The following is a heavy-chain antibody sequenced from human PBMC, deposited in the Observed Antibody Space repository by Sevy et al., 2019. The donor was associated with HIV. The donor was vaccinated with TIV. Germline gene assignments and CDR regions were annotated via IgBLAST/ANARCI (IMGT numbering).Heavy chain of an antibody. CDR1: GFTFSSYS. CDR3: ARGQNGKFDY. D-gene: IGHD1-1*01. CDR2: ISSSSTYI. Sequence: GGSLRLSCAASGFTFSSYSMTWVRQAPGKGLEWVSSISSSSTYIFYADSVKGRFTISRDNAKNSLFLQMITLRAEDSALYYCARGQNGKFDYWGQGTLVTVSS. V-gene: IGHV3-21*01. J-gene: IGHJ4*02.